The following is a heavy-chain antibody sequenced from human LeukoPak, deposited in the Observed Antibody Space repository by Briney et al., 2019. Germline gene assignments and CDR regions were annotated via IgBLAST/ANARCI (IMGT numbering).Heavy chain of an antibody. CDR3: ARVSIAAAGFDY. Sequence: GGSLRLSCAASGFTFSSYIMNWVRQAPGKGLEWVSSISSSSSYIYYADSVKGRFTISRDNAKNSLCLQMNSLRAEDTAVYYCARVSIAAAGFDYWGQGTLVTVSS. CDR2: ISSSSSYI. V-gene: IGHV3-21*01. CDR1: GFTFSSYI. D-gene: IGHD6-13*01. J-gene: IGHJ4*02.